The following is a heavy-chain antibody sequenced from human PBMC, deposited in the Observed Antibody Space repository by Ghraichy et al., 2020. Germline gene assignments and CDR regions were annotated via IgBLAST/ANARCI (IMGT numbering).Heavy chain of an antibody. CDR1: GDSVSSNSAA. CDR2: TYYRSKWYN. J-gene: IGHJ6*02. CDR3: ARGQGDYDILTGYAYYYYGMDV. V-gene: IGHV6-1*01. Sequence: SQTLSLTCAISGDSVSSNSAAWNWIRQSPSRGLEWLGRTYYRSKWYNDYAESVKSRITINPDTSKNQFSLQLTSVTPEDTAVYYCARGQGDYDILTGYAYYYYGMDVWGRGTTVTVSS. D-gene: IGHD3-9*01.